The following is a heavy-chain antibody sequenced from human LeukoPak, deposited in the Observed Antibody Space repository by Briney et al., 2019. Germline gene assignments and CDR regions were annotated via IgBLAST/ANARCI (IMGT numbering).Heavy chain of an antibody. D-gene: IGHD6-19*01. CDR2: INPNSGGT. CDR3: ARRPYSSGWYTWFDP. CDR1: GYTFTGYY. V-gene: IGHV1-2*02. J-gene: IGHJ5*02. Sequence: ASVKVSCKASGYTFTGYYMHWVRQAPGQGLEWMGWINPNSGGTNYAQKFQGRVTMTRDTSISTAYLQWSSLKASDTAMYYCARRPYSSGWYTWFDPWGQGTLVTVSS.